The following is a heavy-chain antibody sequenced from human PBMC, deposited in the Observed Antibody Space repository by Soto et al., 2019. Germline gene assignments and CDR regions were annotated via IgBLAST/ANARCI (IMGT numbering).Heavy chain of an antibody. D-gene: IGHD1-1*01. CDR2: INQDGSAK. CDR1: GFTFSDYY. J-gene: IGHJ5*02. V-gene: IGHV3-7*05. CDR3: ARWNGGFDL. Sequence: EEQLVESGGGLVQPGGSLRLSCAASGFTFSDYYMSWVRQAPGKGLEWVANINQDGSAKSYVDSVRGRFTISRDNGKHSLSLEMGSLRADDTAVYYCARWNGGFDLWGQGTLVTVSS.